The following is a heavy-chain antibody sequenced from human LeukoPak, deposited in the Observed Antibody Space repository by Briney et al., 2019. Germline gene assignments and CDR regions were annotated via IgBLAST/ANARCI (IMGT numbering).Heavy chain of an antibody. CDR1: GFTFSAHC. Sequence: GGSLRLSCEVSGFTFSAHCIAWVRQAPGKWLDWVAAINGRGDGGYYAASVKGRFTISRDNSKNTLYLQMNSLRAEDTAVYYCAREAAAGIGIDYWGQGTLVTVSS. D-gene: IGHD6-13*01. J-gene: IGHJ4*02. V-gene: IGHV3-23*01. CDR3: AREAAAGIGIDY. CDR2: INGRGDGG.